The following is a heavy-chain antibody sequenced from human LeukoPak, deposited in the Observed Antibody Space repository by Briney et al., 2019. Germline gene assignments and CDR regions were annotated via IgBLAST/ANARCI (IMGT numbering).Heavy chain of an antibody. CDR2: IYYSGRT. Sequence: PSETLSLTCPVSGGPIRSYYWSWIRQPPGKGLEWIGNIYYSGRTNYNPSLKSPVTISVDTSKNHCSLKLSAVTAADAAVYYCAGGSGYDSFDYWGQGTLVTVSS. CDR1: GGPIRSYY. V-gene: IGHV4-59*01. CDR3: AGGSGYDSFDY. D-gene: IGHD5-12*01. J-gene: IGHJ4*02.